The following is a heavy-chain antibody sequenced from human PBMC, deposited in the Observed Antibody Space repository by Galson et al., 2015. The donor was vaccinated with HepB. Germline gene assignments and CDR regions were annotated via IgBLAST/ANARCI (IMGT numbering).Heavy chain of an antibody. D-gene: IGHD3-22*01. CDR3: ARGVYFYDSSGYRIEYFPD. V-gene: IGHV1-69*02. CDR1: GGTLSTSI. Sequence: SVKVSCKASGGTLSTSIINWVRQAPGQGLEWMGRINPILAITNYAQKFLGRVTITADKSTSTAYMELSSLRSEDTALYYCARGVYFYDSSGYRIEYFPDWGQGTLVTVSS. CDR2: INPILAIT. J-gene: IGHJ1*01.